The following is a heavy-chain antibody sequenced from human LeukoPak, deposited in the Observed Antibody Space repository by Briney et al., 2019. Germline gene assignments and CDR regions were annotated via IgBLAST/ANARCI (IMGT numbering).Heavy chain of an antibody. D-gene: IGHD3-16*01. Sequence: PSETLSLTCTVSGGSVSSGSYYWSWIRQPPGKGLEWIGYIYYSGSTNFNPSLKRRVTISVDTSKNQFSLRLSSVTAADTAVYYCARVVGRYDYAFDIWGQGTMVTVSS. CDR2: IYYSGST. J-gene: IGHJ3*02. CDR1: GGSVSSGSYY. V-gene: IGHV4-61*01. CDR3: ARVVGRYDYAFDI.